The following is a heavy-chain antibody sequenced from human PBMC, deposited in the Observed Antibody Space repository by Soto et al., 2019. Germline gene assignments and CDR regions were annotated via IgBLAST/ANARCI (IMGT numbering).Heavy chain of an antibody. CDR1: GGSILDSTYY. J-gene: IGHJ5*02. CDR2: IFYSGGT. V-gene: IGHV4-39*01. Sequence: QLLLQESGPGLVKPSETLSLTCTVSGGSILDSTYYWAWIRQSPGKGLEWIGTIFYSGGTFYTPPLKSRVPMSVDTSNNQFSLKLSSVTAADTAVYYCARQASGYYYGWFDPWGQGTLVTVSS. CDR3: ARQASGYYYGWFDP. D-gene: IGHD3-22*01.